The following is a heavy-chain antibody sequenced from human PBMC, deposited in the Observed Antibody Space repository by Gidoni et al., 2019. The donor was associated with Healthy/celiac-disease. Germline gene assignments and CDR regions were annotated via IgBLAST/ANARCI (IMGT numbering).Heavy chain of an antibody. J-gene: IGHJ4*02. CDR3: ARDRVGGYCSSTSCYLSPY. CDR1: GFTFRSYS. CDR2: ISSSGSTI. Sequence: EVQLVESGGGLVKPGGSLRLSCAASGFTFRSYSINWVRQAPGKGLEWVSSISSSGSTIYYADSVKGRFTISRDNAKNSLYLQMNSLRAEDTAVYYCARDRVGGYCSSTSCYLSPYWGQGTLVTVSS. D-gene: IGHD2-2*01. V-gene: IGHV3-21*01.